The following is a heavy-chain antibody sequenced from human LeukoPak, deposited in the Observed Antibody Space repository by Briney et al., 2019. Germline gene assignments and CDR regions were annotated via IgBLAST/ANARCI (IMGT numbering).Heavy chain of an antibody. J-gene: IGHJ5*02. CDR2: IRTSGDNT. CDR3: AKCVTGWPNWFDP. Sequence: GGSLRLSCAASGFTFSNYAMSWVRQAPGKGLEWVSTIRTSGDNTYYADSVKGRFTISRDNSKNTLYLQMIGLGAEDTALYYCAKCVTGWPNWFDPWGQGTLVTVSS. V-gene: IGHV3-23*01. D-gene: IGHD6-19*01. CDR1: GFTFSNYA.